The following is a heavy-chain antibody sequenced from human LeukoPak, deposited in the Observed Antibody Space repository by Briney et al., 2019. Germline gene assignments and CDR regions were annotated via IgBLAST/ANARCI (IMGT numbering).Heavy chain of an antibody. J-gene: IGHJ6*03. D-gene: IGHD6-19*01. CDR1: GGSISSYY. V-gene: IGHV4-59*01. CDR2: IYYSRST. CDR3: ARDIKIAVAGHSLRYYYYMDV. Sequence: SETLSLTCTVSGGSISSYYWSWIRQPPGKGLEWIGYIYYSRSTNYNPSLKSRVTISVDTSKNQFSLKLSSVTAADTAVYYCARDIKIAVAGHSLRYYYYMDVWGKGTTVTVSS.